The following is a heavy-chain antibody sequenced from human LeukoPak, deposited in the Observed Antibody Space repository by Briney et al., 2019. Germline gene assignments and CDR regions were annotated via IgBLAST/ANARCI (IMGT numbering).Heavy chain of an antibody. CDR1: GYTFNNYR. V-gene: IGHV5-51*01. CDR3: ARLKDHTIDY. Sequence: GESLKISCKASGYTFNNYRIAWVRQMPGKGLDWMGIIYPGDSETTYSPSFQGQVTISVDKSITTAYLQWSALKASDTAMYYCARLKDHTIDYWGQGTLVTVSS. D-gene: IGHD1-14*01. CDR2: IYPGDSET. J-gene: IGHJ4*02.